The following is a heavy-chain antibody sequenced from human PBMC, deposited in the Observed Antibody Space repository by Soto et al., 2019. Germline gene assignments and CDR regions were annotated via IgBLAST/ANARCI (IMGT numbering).Heavy chain of an antibody. CDR2: IIPIFGTA. CDR3: ARDMNYDILTGYPNYYYYGMDV. V-gene: IGHV1-69*13. D-gene: IGHD3-9*01. CDR1: GGTFSSYA. Sequence: SVKVSCKASGGTFSSYAISWVRQAPGQGLEWMGGIIPIFGTANYAQKFQGRVTITADESTSTAYMELSSLRSEDTAVYYCARDMNYDILTGYPNYYYYGMDVWGQGTTVTVSS. J-gene: IGHJ6*02.